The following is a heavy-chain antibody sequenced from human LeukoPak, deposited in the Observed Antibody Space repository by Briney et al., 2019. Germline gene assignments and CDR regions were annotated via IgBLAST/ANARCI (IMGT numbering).Heavy chain of an antibody. CDR3: ARVFARGGEISGSYYYY. V-gene: IGHV1-69*05. CDR2: IISMFGTA. Sequence: SVKVSCKASGGTFSSYAISWVRQAPGQGLEWMGGIISMFGTANYAQKFQGRVTITTEESTSTAYMELSSLGSEDTAMYYCARVFARGGEISGSYYYYWGQGTLVTVSS. CDR1: GGTFSSYA. D-gene: IGHD1-26*01. J-gene: IGHJ4*02.